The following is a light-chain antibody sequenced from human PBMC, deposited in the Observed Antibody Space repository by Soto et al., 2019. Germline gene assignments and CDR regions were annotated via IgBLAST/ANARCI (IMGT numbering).Light chain of an antibody. V-gene: IGKV1-5*03. Sequence: DIQMTQSPSTLSASVGDRVIITCRASESISNWLAWYQQKPGKAPNLLIYKASSLKSGVPLRFSGSGSGTEFTLTINSLQPDDFATYYCQHYTSYSEAFGQGTKVELK. CDR3: QHYTSYSEA. CDR2: KAS. CDR1: ESISNW. J-gene: IGKJ1*01.